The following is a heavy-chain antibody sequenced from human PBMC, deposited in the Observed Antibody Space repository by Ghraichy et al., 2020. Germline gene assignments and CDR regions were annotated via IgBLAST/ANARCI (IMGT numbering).Heavy chain of an antibody. CDR3: ARDRGGGADYPNYYFDY. CDR2: IIPILGIA. CDR1: GGTFSSYT. J-gene: IGHJ4*02. D-gene: IGHD4-11*01. Sequence: SVKVSCKASGGTFSSYTISWVRQAPGQGLEWMGRIIPILGIANYAQKFQGRVTITADKSTSTAYMELSSLRSEDTAVYYCARDRGGGADYPNYYFDYWGQGTLVTVSS. V-gene: IGHV1-69*04.